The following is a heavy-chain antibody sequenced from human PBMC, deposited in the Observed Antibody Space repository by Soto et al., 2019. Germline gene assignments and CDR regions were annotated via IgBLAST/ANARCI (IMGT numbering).Heavy chain of an antibody. CDR3: ARDYARGYCSGGSCYRNRDWYDP. J-gene: IGHJ5*02. V-gene: IGHV1-69*13. CDR2: IIPIFGTA. CDR1: GGTFSSYA. Sequence: SVKVSCKASGGTFSSYAISWVRQAPGQGLEWMGGIIPIFGTANYAQKFQGRVTITADEPTSTAYMELSSLRSEDTAVYYCARDYARGYCSGGSCYRNRDWYDPWGQGTLVTVS. D-gene: IGHD2-15*01.